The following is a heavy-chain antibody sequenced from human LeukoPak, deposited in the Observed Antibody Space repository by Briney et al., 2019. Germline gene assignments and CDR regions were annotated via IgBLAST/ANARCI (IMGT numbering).Heavy chain of an antibody. V-gene: IGHV1-69*13. CDR3: ATRDADYEYYFDY. J-gene: IGHJ4*02. CDR1: GGTFSRHA. D-gene: IGHD4-17*01. Sequence: SVTVSCKASGGTFSRHAISWVRQAPGQGLEWMGGIIPNFGTPHLAQNFQDRVTITADESTTTVYMEMRSLTSEDTAIFYCATRDADYEYYFDYWGQGTLVTVSS. CDR2: IIPNFGTP.